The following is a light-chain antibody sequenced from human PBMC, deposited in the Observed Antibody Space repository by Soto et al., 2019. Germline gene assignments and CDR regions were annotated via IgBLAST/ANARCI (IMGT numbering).Light chain of an antibody. CDR3: QQYDNVPPT. J-gene: IGKJ4*01. V-gene: IGKV1-33*01. CDR2: AAS. Sequence: DIQMTQSPSSLSASVVDRVTITCQASQDISTNLNWYQQKPGKAPKLLIYAASSLETGVPSRFSGGGSGTEFTFTISSLQPEDFATYYCQQYDNVPPTFGGGTKVEVK. CDR1: QDISTN.